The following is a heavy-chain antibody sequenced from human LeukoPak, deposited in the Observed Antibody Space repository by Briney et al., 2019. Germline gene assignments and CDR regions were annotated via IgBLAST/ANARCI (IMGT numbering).Heavy chain of an antibody. CDR2: IKQDGSEK. CDR3: ARALGVEMATRSDY. J-gene: IGHJ4*02. V-gene: IGHV3-7*01. D-gene: IGHD5-24*01. CDR1: GFTFSSYW. Sequence: GGSLRLSCAASGFTFSSYWMNWVRQAPGKGLEWVANIKQDGSEKYYVDSVKGRFTISRDNAKNSLYLQMNSLRAEDTAVYYCARALGVEMATRSDYWGQGTLVTVSS.